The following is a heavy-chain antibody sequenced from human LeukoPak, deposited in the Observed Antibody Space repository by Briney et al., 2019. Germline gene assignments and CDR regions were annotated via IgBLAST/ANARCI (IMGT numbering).Heavy chain of an antibody. V-gene: IGHV3-64D*06. Sequence: GGSLRLSCSVSGFSFSNYAMHWVRQAPGKGLTFLSAISYSGDSTYYADSVKGRFTISRDNSKNTVYLQMSGLRAEDTAVYSCTVPQSGGNWFDPWGPGTLVTVSS. CDR2: ISYSGDST. CDR1: GFSFSNYA. J-gene: IGHJ5*02. D-gene: IGHD3-16*01. CDR3: TVPQSGGNWFDP.